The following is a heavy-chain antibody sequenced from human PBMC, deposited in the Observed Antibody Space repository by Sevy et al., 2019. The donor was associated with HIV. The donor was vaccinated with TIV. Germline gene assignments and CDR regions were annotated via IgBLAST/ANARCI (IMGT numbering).Heavy chain of an antibody. CDR2: IYYSGST. CDR1: GGSISSYY. D-gene: IGHD2-15*01. V-gene: IGHV4-59*01. CDR3: ARDLTAYCSGGSCSNWFDP. Sequence: SETLSLTCTVSGGSISSYYWSWIRQPPGKGLEWIGYIYYSGSTNYNPSLKSRVTISVDPSKNQFSLKLSSVTAADTAVYYCARDLTAYCSGGSCSNWFDPWGQGTLVTVSS. J-gene: IGHJ5*02.